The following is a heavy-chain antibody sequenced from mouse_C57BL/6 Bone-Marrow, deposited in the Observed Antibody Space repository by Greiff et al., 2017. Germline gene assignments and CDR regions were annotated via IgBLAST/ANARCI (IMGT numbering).Heavy chain of an antibody. J-gene: IGHJ1*03. CDR3: AIDDYGIWYFDV. CDR2: IHPSDSDT. CDR1: GYTFTSYW. Sequence: QVQLKQPGAELVKPGASVKVSCKASGYTFTSYWMHWVKQRPGQGLEWIGRIHPSDSDTNYNQKFKGKATLTVDKSSSTAYMQLSSLTSEDTAVYYCAIDDYGIWYFDVWGTGTTVTVSS. V-gene: IGHV1-74*01. D-gene: IGHD2-4*01.